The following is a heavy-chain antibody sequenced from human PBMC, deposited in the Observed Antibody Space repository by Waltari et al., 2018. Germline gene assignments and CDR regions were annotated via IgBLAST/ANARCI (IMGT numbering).Heavy chain of an antibody. D-gene: IGHD1-26*01. CDR2: VDPEDGET. J-gene: IGHJ3*02. CDR3: ARIRSANDAFDI. Sequence: EVQLVQSGAEVQKPGAPVKISCKASGYTFTDYYMHWVQQAPGKGLEWMGRVDPEDGETIYAEKFQGRVTITADTSTDTAYMELSSLRSEDTAVYYCARIRSANDAFDIWGQGTMVTVSS. CDR1: GYTFTDYY. V-gene: IGHV1-69-2*01.